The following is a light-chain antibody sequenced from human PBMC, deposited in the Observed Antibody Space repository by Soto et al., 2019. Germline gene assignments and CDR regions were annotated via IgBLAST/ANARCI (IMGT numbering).Light chain of an antibody. CDR2: KAS. CDR1: QTISNW. J-gene: IGKJ1*01. CDR3: QQYNSWT. Sequence: IQMTQSPSTLSASVGDRVTITCRASQTISNWLAWYQQKPGQAPKLLIYKASTLESGVPSRFSGSGSGTEFTLTISSLQPEDFATYYCQQYNSWTFGQGTKVDIK. V-gene: IGKV1-5*03.